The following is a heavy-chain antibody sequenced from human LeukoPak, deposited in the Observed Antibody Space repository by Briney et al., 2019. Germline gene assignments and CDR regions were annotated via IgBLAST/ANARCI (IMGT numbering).Heavy chain of an antibody. CDR3: ARGTDNHYFDY. CDR1: GFTFSSYW. V-gene: IGHV3-74*01. D-gene: IGHD1-1*01. Sequence: GGSLTLSCAASGFTFSSYWMHWVRQAPGKGLVWVSRVNSDGSNTNYADSVKGRFTISRDNAKSTLYLQINSLRAEDTAVYYCARGTDNHYFDYWGQGTLVTVSS. J-gene: IGHJ4*02. CDR2: VNSDGSNT.